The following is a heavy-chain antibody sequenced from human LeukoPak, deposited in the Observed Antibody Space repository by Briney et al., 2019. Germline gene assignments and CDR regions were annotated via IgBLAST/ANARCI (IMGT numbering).Heavy chain of an antibody. CDR2: INDTGSAT. V-gene: IGHV3-23*01. CDR1: GFTFSNFC. D-gene: IGHD6-13*01. J-gene: IGHJ4*02. Sequence: GGSLRLSCTASGFTFSNFCMAWVRQAPGKGLEWVSPINDTGSATYYADSVKGRFTVSRDNTKNTLYLQMNSLRAEDTAVFYCAKRVSYSDSAAYFYYWGQGTLVTVSS. CDR3: AKRVSYSDSAAYFYY.